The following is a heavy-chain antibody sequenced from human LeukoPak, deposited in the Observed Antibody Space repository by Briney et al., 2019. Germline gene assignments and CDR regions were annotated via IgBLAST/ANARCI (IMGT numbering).Heavy chain of an antibody. J-gene: IGHJ4*02. CDR2: IKEDGSEK. CDR3: VRDGRPLDY. CDR1: GFTFSGSW. D-gene: IGHD1-1*01. V-gene: IGHV3-7*01. Sequence: GGSLRLSCAASGFTFSGSWMSWVRQAPGKGLEWVANIKEDGSEKYYVDSVRGRFSISRDNAKNSLYLQMNSLRAEDTAVYFCVRDGRPLDYWGQGTVVTVSS.